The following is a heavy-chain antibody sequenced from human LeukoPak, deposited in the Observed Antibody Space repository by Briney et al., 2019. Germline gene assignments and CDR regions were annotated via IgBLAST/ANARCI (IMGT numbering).Heavy chain of an antibody. CDR3: ARHTRVEHIVVSGTFDY. CDR2: IYYSGST. D-gene: IGHD2-21*01. J-gene: IGHJ4*02. Sequence: SETLSLTCTVSGGSISSSSYYWGWIRQPPGKGLEWIGSIYYSGSTYYNPSLKSRVTISVDTSKNQFSLKLSSVTAADTAVYYCARHTRVEHIVVSGTFDYWGQGTLVTVSS. CDR1: GGSISSSSYY. V-gene: IGHV4-39*01.